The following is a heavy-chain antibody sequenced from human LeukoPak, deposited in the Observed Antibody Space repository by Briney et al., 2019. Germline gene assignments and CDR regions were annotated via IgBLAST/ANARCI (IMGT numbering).Heavy chain of an antibody. CDR3: ARDKTTGVSLFDS. Sequence: GGSLRLSCAASGFTFSNYWMSWVRQAPGKGLEWVANIKQNGSEKYYVDSVKGRFTISGDNAKNSLSLHMYRLRAEDTAVYYCARDKTTGVSLFDSWGQGTLVTVSS. CDR1: GFTFSNYW. V-gene: IGHV3-7*01. J-gene: IGHJ5*01. CDR2: IKQNGSEK. D-gene: IGHD1-1*01.